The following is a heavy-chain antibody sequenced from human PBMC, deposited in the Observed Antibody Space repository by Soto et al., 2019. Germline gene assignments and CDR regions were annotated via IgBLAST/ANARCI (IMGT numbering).Heavy chain of an antibody. V-gene: IGHV1-18*01. CDR1: GYSFTIYV. CDR2: ISAYNGNT. D-gene: IGHD6-13*01. Sequence: ASVKVSRETSGYSFTIYVISWVRQAPGQGLEWMGWISAYNGNTNYAQKLQGRVTMTTDTSTSTAYMELRSLRSDDTAVYYCARLPEVAAALLDYWGQGTLVTVSS. J-gene: IGHJ4*02. CDR3: ARLPEVAAALLDY.